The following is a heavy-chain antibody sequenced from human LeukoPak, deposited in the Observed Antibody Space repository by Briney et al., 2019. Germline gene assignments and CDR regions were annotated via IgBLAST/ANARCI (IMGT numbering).Heavy chain of an antibody. J-gene: IGHJ4*02. CDR2: IKQDGSEK. CDR3: ARDRKGGDY. Sequence: GESLRLSCAVSGFTFSTYLMSWVRQAPGKGLEWVANIKQDGSEKYYVDSVKGRFTISRDNAKNSLYLQMNSLRVEDTAVYYCARDRKGGDYWGQGTLVTVSS. D-gene: IGHD3-16*01. V-gene: IGHV3-7*01. CDR1: GFTFSTYL.